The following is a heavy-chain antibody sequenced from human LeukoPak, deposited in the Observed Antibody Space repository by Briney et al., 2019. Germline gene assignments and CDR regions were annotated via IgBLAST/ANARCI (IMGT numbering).Heavy chain of an antibody. V-gene: IGHV3-13*01. CDR2: IAATGDT. D-gene: IGHD3-9*01. CDR3: ARRVLGGGYFSWYLDL. CDR1: GFNFSSYD. Sequence: QAGGSLRLSCAASGFNFSSYDMHWVRQPIGKGLEWVAGIAATGDTHYAVSVKGRFTVSRENGKNSVYLQATSLRAEDTAVYFCARRVLGGGYFSWYLDLWGRGTLVTVSS. J-gene: IGHJ2*01.